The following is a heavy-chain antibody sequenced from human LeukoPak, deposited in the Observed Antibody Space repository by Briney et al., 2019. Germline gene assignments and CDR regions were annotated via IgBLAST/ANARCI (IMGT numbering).Heavy chain of an antibody. J-gene: IGHJ4*02. CDR1: GFTFRSHA. Sequence: GGSLRLSCVGSGFTFRSHAMSWVRRAPEKGLEFVSGIYENGGTTYYADSVKGRFSISRDNSKNTLYLQMNSLRAEDTAVYYCAKDQNFLWLKRYYFDYWGQGTLVTVSS. CDR2: IYENGGTT. D-gene: IGHD5-18*01. CDR3: AKDQNFLWLKRYYFDY. V-gene: IGHV3-23*01.